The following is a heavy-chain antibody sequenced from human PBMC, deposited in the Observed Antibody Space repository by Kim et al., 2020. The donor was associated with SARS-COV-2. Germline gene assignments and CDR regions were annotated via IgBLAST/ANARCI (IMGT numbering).Heavy chain of an antibody. J-gene: IGHJ4*02. V-gene: IGHV4-59*01. D-gene: IGHD5-12*01. CDR2: IYYSGST. Sequence: SETLSLTCTVSGGSISSYYWSWIRQPPGKGLEWIGYIYYSGSTNYNPSLKSRVTISVDTSKNQFSLKLSSVTAADTAVYYCAREVTEDGYNLNYFDYWGQGTLVTVSS. CDR1: GGSISSYY. CDR3: AREVTEDGYNLNYFDY.